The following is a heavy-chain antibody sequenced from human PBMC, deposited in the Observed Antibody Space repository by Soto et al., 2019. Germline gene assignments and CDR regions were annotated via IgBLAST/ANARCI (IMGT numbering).Heavy chain of an antibody. Sequence: ASVKVSCKASGYTFTSYDINWVRQATGQGLEWMGRMNPNSGNTGYAQKFQGRVTMTRNTSISTAYMELSSLRSEGTAVYYCARGAGTKFYYYYYYYMDVWGQGTTVTVSS. D-gene: IGHD1-7*01. V-gene: IGHV1-8*01. CDR2: MNPNSGNT. CDR3: ARGAGTKFYYYYYYYMDV. J-gene: IGHJ6*03. CDR1: GYTFTSYD.